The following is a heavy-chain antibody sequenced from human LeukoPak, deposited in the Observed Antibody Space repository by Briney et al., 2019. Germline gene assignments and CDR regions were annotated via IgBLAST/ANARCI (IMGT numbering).Heavy chain of an antibody. CDR2: IYTSGST. Sequence: SETLSLTCTVSGGSISSYYWSWIRQPPGKGLEWIGYIYTSGSTNYNPFLKSRVTISVDTSKNQFSLKLSSVTAADTAVYYCARQDYDILTGFTPTNWFDPWGQGTLVTVSS. CDR1: GGSISSYY. D-gene: IGHD3-9*01. J-gene: IGHJ5*02. V-gene: IGHV4-4*09. CDR3: ARQDYDILTGFTPTNWFDP.